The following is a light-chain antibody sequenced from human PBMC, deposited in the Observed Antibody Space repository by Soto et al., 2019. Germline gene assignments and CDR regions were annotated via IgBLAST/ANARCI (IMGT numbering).Light chain of an antibody. CDR2: GGS. CDR1: QRVSGSS. Sequence: VLTQSPGTLSLSPGDRATLSCRASQRVSGSSLAWYQQKPGQAPRLLIYGGSNRATGVPDRFSGSGSVADFTLTISRLEPEDFAVYHCQQYGNSPSFGQGTKLEIK. J-gene: IGKJ2*01. CDR3: QQYGNSPS. V-gene: IGKV3-20*01.